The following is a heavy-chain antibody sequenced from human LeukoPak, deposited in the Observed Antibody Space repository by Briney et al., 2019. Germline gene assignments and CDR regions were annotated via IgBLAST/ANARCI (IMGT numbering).Heavy chain of an antibody. CDR3: ARSGYSSSWYSFFDY. V-gene: IGHV4-34*01. CDR1: GGSFSGYY. CDR2: INHSGST. Sequence: PSETLSLTCAVYGGSFSGYYWSWIRQPPGKGLEWIGEINHSGSTNYNPSLKSRVTISVDTSKNQFSLKLSSVTAADTAVYYCARSGYSSSWYSFFDYWGQGTLVTVSS. D-gene: IGHD6-13*01. J-gene: IGHJ4*02.